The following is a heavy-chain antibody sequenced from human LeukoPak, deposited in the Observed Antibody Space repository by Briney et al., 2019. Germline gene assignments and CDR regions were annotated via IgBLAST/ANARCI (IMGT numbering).Heavy chain of an antibody. CDR1: GGSISNYY. CDR2: IYYSGGT. CDR3: ARRYCSGGSCNDAFDI. V-gene: IGHV4-59*01. D-gene: IGHD2-15*01. J-gene: IGHJ3*02. Sequence: SETLSLTCTVSGGSISNYYWSWFRQPPGKGLEWIGYIYYSGGTNYNPSLKSRVTISVDTSKNQFSLKLSSVTAADTAVYYCARRYCSGGSCNDAFDIWGQGTMVTVSS.